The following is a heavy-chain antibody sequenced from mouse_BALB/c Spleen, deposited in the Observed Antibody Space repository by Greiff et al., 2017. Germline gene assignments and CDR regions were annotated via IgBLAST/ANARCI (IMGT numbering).Heavy chain of an antibody. CDR3: AREKYNAMDY. CDR1: GFSLTSYG. Sequence: QVQLKESGPGLVAPSQSLSITCTVSGFSLTSYGVHWVRQPPGKGLEWLGVIWAGGSTNYNSALMSRLSISKDNSKSQVYLKMNSLQTDDTAMYYCAREKYNAMDYWGQGTSVTVSS. V-gene: IGHV2-9*02. J-gene: IGHJ4*01. D-gene: IGHD1-3*01. CDR2: IWAGGST.